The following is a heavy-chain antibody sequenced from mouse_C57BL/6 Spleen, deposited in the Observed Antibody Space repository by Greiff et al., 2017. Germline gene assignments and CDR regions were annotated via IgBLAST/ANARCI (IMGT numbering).Heavy chain of an antibody. CDR2: IDPANGNT. J-gene: IGHJ3*01. D-gene: IGHD1-1*01. Sequence: VQLQQSVAELVRPGASVKLSCTASGFNIKNTYMHWVKQRPEQGLEWIGRIDPANGNTKYAPKFQGKATITADTSSNTAYLQLSSLTSEDTAIYCCARSLYCGSSTAWFAYWGQGTLVTVSA. V-gene: IGHV14-3*01. CDR1: GFNIKNTY. CDR3: ARSLYCGSSTAWFAY.